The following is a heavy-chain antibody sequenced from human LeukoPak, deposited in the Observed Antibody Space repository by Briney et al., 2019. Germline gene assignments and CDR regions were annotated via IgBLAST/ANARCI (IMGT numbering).Heavy chain of an antibody. J-gene: IGHJ6*03. CDR1: GGSISSGSYY. CDR2: IYTSGST. V-gene: IGHV4-61*02. CDR3: ARNSGSYYDYYYMDV. D-gene: IGHD1-26*01. Sequence: SQTLSLTCTVSGGSISSGSYYWSWIRQPAGKGLEWIGRIYTSGSTNYNPSLKSRVTISVDTSKNQFSLKLSSVTAADTAVYYCARNSGSYYDYYYMDVWGKGTTVTVSS.